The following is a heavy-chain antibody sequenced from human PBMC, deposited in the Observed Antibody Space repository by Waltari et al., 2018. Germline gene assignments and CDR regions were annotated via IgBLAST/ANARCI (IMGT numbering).Heavy chain of an antibody. D-gene: IGHD3-3*02. V-gene: IGHV3-21*01. CDR3: ALGGVALLAPCDY. Sequence: EVQLVESGGGLVKPGGSLRLSCAASGFTFSSYIMNWFRQAPGKGLEWVSSISSSSSYIYYADSVKGRVTISRDNAKNSLYLQMNSLRAEDTAVYYCALGGVALLAPCDYWGQGTLVTVSS. J-gene: IGHJ4*02. CDR2: ISSSSSYI. CDR1: GFTFSSYI.